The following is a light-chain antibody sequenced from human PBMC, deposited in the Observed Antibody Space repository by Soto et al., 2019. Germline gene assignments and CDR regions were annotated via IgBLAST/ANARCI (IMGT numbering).Light chain of an antibody. CDR3: LQHNRYPWT. J-gene: IGKJ1*01. Sequence: DIQMTQSPSAVSASVGDRVTITCRTSQDIINYLVWFQQKPGKVPERLIYGATNLQSGVPSRFSGSGSGTEFTLTISSLQPEDFATYYCLQHNRYPWTFGQGTK. CDR2: GAT. CDR1: QDIINY. V-gene: IGKV1-17*03.